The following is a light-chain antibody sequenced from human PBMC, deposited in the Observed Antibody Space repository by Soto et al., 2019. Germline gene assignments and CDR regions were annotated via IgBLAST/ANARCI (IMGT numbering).Light chain of an antibody. J-gene: IGLJ1*01. CDR2: EVT. V-gene: IGLV2-14*01. CDR1: SSDVGIYNY. Sequence: QSALTQPASVSGSPGQSIAISCTGSSSDVGIYNYVSWYQQHPGKVPKLIIYEVTNRPSGVSNRFSGSKSGNTASLTVSGLQTEDEADYYCGSYAGSNNFLYVFGTGTKLTVL. CDR3: GSYAGSNNFLYV.